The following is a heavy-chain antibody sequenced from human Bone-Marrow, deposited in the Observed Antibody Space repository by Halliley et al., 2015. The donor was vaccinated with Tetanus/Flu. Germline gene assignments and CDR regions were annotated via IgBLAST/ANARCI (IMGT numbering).Heavy chain of an antibody. CDR1: GYSFTNYW. Sequence: VQLVQSGAEVKKPGESLKISRKGSGYSFTNYWIAWVRQMPGKGLEWMGIMYPGDSDTRYSPSFEGQVTMSADKSTSTAYLQWSSLKASDTGIYYCARQVVGFGGPSYWGQGTLVTVSP. CDR3: ARQVVGFGGPSY. CDR2: MYPGDSDT. D-gene: IGHD2-15*01. V-gene: IGHV5-51*01. J-gene: IGHJ4*02.